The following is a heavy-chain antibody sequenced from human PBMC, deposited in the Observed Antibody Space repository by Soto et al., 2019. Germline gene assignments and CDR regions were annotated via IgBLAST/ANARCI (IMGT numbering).Heavy chain of an antibody. CDR1: GGTFSSYT. Sequence: ASVKVSCKASGGTFSSYTISWVRQAPGQGLEWMGRIIPILGIANYAQKFQGRVTITADKSTSTAYMELSSLRSEDTAVYYCASRTGDSYSYHYMDVWGKGTTVTVSS. J-gene: IGHJ6*03. CDR3: ASRTGDSYSYHYMDV. CDR2: IIPILGIA. D-gene: IGHD7-27*01. V-gene: IGHV1-69*02.